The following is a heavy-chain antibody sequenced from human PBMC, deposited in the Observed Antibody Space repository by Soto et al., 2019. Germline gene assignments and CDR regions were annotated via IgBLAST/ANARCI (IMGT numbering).Heavy chain of an antibody. V-gene: IGHV3-48*03. Sequence: SLSLSCAASGFTFSPYEMNLVRQAPGKWLEWISYISSSATTIHYADSVKGRFTIYRDNAKKSLYLQMNSLRAEDTAVYYCVREAPCSNGVCHLDYWGQGTLVTVSS. CDR2: ISSSATTI. CDR1: GFTFSPYE. D-gene: IGHD2-8*01. J-gene: IGHJ4*02. CDR3: VREAPCSNGVCHLDY.